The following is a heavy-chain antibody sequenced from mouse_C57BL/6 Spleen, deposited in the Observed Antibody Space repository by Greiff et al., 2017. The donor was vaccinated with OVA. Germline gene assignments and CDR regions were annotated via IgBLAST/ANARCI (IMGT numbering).Heavy chain of an antibody. D-gene: IGHD3-1*01. CDR2: IYPSDSET. CDR1: GYTFTSYW. J-gene: IGHJ2*01. Sequence: QVQLQQPGAELVRPGSSVKLSCKASGYTFTSYWMDWVKQRHGQGLEWIGNIYPSDSETHYNQKFKDKATLTVDKSSSTAYMQLSSLTSEDSAVYYCARSGYLRNYWGQGTTLTVSS. V-gene: IGHV1-61*01. CDR3: ARSGYLRNY.